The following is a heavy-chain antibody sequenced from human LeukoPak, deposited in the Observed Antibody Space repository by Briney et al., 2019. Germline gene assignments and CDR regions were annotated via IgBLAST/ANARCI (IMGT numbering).Heavy chain of an antibody. CDR2: IVVGSGIT. D-gene: IGHD3-9*01. CDR3: AATKLRYFDWLYYIGPGVDNWFDP. Sequence: SVKVSCKASGFTFTSSAMQWVRQARGQRLEWIGWIVVGSGITNYAQKFQERVTITRVMSTSTAYMELSSLRSEDTAVYYCAATKLRYFDWLYYIGPGVDNWFDPWGQGTLVTASS. CDR1: GFTFTSSA. J-gene: IGHJ5*02. V-gene: IGHV1-58*02.